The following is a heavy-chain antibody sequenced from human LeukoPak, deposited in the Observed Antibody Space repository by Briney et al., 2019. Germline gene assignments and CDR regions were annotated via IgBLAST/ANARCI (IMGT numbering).Heavy chain of an antibody. J-gene: IGHJ4*02. D-gene: IGHD6-6*01. CDR1: GFTFSSYG. CDR3: ARDQAESSGFDY. CDR2: IWYDGSNK. Sequence: PGGSLRLSCAASGFTFSSYGMHWVRQAPGKGLEWVAVIWYDGSNKYYADSVKGRFTISRDNSKNTLYLQMNSLRAEDTAVYYCARDQAESSGFDYWGQATLVTVSS. V-gene: IGHV3-33*01.